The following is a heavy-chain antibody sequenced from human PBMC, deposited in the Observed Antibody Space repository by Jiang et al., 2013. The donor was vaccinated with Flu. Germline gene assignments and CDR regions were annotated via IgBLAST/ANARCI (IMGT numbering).Heavy chain of an antibody. CDR1: SSYY. CDR3: ARADCSGGTCYPIDY. J-gene: IGHJ4*02. Sequence: SSYYWSWIRQPPGKGLECIWIYLLPWEHPFTTLPQESSHHISGLVQNQFSLKLSSVTAADTAVYYCARADCSGGTCYPIDYWGQGTLVTVSS. D-gene: IGHD2-15*01. V-gene: IGHV4-59*08. CDR2: LLPWEH.